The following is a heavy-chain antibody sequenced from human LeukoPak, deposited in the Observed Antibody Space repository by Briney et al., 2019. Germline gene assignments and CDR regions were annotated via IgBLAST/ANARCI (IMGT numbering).Heavy chain of an antibody. Sequence: SETLSLTCTVSGGSISSSSYYWGWIRQPPGKGLEWIVTIYYSGSTYYAPSLRSRVTMSVDTSKNQFSLKLSSVTAADTAVYYCARELRLVESLGGGYWGQGTLVTVSS. CDR3: ARELRLVESLGGGY. CDR2: IYYSGST. V-gene: IGHV4-39*01. D-gene: IGHD3-16*01. J-gene: IGHJ4*02. CDR1: GGSISSSSYY.